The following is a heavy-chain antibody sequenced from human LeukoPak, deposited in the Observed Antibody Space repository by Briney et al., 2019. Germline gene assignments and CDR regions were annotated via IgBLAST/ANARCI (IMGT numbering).Heavy chain of an antibody. CDR1: EYIFTDDY. Sequence: GASVKVSCKPSEYIFTDDYMHWVRQAPGQGLEWMGIINPSGGSTNYAQKFQGRVTMTRDTSISTAYMELSRLRSDDTAVYYCARGYYDFWSGYYQEPNDAFDIWGQGTMVTVSS. J-gene: IGHJ3*02. CDR3: ARGYYDFWSGYYQEPNDAFDI. CDR2: INPSGGST. D-gene: IGHD3-3*01. V-gene: IGHV1-2*02.